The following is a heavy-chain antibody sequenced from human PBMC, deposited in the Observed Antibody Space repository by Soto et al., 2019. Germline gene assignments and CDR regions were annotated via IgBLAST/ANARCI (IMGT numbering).Heavy chain of an antibody. J-gene: IGHJ4*02. CDR2: IGGSGEGT. V-gene: IGHV3-23*01. D-gene: IGHD3-10*01. Sequence: EVQLLESGGGKVQPGGSLRLSCAASGFSFSSYAMAWVRQAPGKGLEWVSLIGGSGEGTHYTDSVRGRFSISRDNTQNTLFQQMNSLRADDTAIYYCAKDSAGWFGNCLNYFDSWGQGTLVTVSA. CDR3: AKDSAGWFGNCLNYFDS. CDR1: GFSFSSYA.